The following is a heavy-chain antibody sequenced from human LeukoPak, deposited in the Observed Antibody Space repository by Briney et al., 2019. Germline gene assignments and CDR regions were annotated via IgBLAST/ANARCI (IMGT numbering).Heavy chain of an antibody. CDR2: IKEDGSEK. Sequence: GGSLRLSCVASGFTFSSYSMNWVRQVPGKGLEWVANIKEDGSEKYSVDSVKGRFTISRDNAKNSLYLQMNSLRAEDTAVYYCTRVNTYYYNTYYYYGMDVWGQGTTVTVSS. CDR1: GFTFSSYS. V-gene: IGHV3-7*01. J-gene: IGHJ6*02. D-gene: IGHD3-22*01. CDR3: TRVNTYYYNTYYYYGMDV.